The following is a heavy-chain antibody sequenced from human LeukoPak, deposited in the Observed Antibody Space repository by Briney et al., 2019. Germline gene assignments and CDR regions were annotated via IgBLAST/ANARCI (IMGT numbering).Heavy chain of an antibody. D-gene: IGHD2-2*01. CDR2: INPNSGGT. V-gene: IGHV1-2*02. Sequence: ASVRVSCKASGYTFTGYYMHWVRQAPGQGLEWMGWINPNSGGTNYAQKFQGRVTMTRDTSISTAYMELSRLRSDDTAVYYCAREGGYCSSTSCATPPDYWGQGTLVTVSS. J-gene: IGHJ4*02. CDR1: GYTFTGYY. CDR3: AREGGYCSSTSCATPPDY.